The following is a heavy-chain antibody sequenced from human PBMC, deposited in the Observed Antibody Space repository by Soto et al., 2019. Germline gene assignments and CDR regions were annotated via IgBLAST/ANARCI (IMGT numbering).Heavy chain of an antibody. CDR1: GFTFSSYS. J-gene: IGHJ4*01. D-gene: IGHD2-8*02. CDR3: AKARCTGNSCYVPDY. Sequence: PGGSLRLSCAAPGFTFSSYSMNWVRQAPGKGLEWVSSISSSSSYIYYADSVKGRFTISRDNAKNSLYLQMNGLRAEDTSTYYCAKARCTGNSCYVPDYWGHGSLVTVSS. V-gene: IGHV3-21*04. CDR2: ISSSSSYI.